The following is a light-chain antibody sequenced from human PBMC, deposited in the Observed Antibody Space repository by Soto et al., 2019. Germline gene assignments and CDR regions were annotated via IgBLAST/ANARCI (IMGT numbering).Light chain of an antibody. CDR3: QQHTSSPHMYT. V-gene: IGKV3-20*01. Sequence: EIVLTQSPGTLSLSPGERATLSCRASQSVSSSYLVWYQQKPGQAPRLLIDAASSRATGIPDRFSGSGSGTDFTLTISRLEPEDFAVYYCQQHTSSPHMYTSGQGTKLEIK. CDR1: QSVSSSY. J-gene: IGKJ2*01. CDR2: AAS.